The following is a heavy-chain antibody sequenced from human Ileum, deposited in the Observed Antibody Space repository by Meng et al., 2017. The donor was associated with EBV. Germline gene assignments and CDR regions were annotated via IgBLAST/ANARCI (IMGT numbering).Heavy chain of an antibody. CDR3: GRDQGRELINH. J-gene: IGHJ4*02. CDR2: VYHRGDT. CDR1: GDSISSDIW. D-gene: IGHD1-7*01. V-gene: IGHV4-4*02. Sequence: QAQLWESGPGLVKPSGTMSLTCTVSGDSISSDIWWSWVRRPQGKGLEWIGEVYHRGDTNYNPSLKSRIDISVDKSKNQFYLSLCSVTAADTAVYYCGRDQGRELINHWGQGTLVTVSS.